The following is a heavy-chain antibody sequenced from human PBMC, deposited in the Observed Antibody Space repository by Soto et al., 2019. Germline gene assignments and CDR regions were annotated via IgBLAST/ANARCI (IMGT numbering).Heavy chain of an antibody. CDR3: ARGGLGNYYNDY. D-gene: IGHD3-10*01. Sequence: EVRLVESGGGLVQPGGSLRLSCAASGFTFSRDWMHWVRQSPGKGLVWVSRIKGDGTITNYADSVKGRFTTSRDNAKNTVYLQLNSLTTEDTAVYFCARGGLGNYYNDYWGQGTLVTVSS. CDR2: IKGDGTIT. J-gene: IGHJ4*02. V-gene: IGHV3-74*01. CDR1: GFTFSRDW.